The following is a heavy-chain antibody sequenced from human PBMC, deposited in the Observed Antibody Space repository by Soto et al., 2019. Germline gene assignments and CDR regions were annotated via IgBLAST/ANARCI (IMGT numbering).Heavy chain of an antibody. V-gene: IGHV4-39*01. D-gene: IGHD3-10*01. CDR3: ARRHGLDIDAYY. J-gene: IGHJ4*02. CDR2: FFIGGNT. CDR1: GGSISSSTDY. Sequence: PSKTLSLTCTVSGGSISSSTDYWGWMRQPPGKGLEWIGSFFIGGNTYYNPSLKSRVTISVDTSKNQFSLKLSSVTAADTALYFCARRHGLDIDAYYWGQGILVTVS.